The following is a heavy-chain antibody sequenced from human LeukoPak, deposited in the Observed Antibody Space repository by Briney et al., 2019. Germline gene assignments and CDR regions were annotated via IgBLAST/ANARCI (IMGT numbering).Heavy chain of an antibody. CDR1: GFTFSSYA. CDR2: ISGNGGST. J-gene: IGHJ4*02. V-gene: IGHV3-23*01. CDR3: ARAQTGEYYFDY. Sequence: PGGSLRLSCTASGFTFSSYAMSWVRQAPGKGLVWVSTISGNGGSTYYADSVKGRFTISRDNAKNSLYLQMNSLRAEDTAVYYCARAQTGEYYFDYWGQGTLVTVSS. D-gene: IGHD1-26*01.